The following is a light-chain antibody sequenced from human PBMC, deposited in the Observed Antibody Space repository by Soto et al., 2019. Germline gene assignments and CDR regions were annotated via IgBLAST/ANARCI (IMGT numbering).Light chain of an antibody. Sequence: ALDQSPGTLSLSTGERAILSCRASQTISSRYLTWYQQKPGQVPRLLIYGASSRATGIPDRFSGSGSGTDFTLTISSLEPEDFGVFYCQQRFDWPKITFGQGRRLEV. V-gene: IGKV3D-20*02. CDR3: QQRFDWPKIT. CDR2: GAS. CDR1: QTISSRY. J-gene: IGKJ5*01.